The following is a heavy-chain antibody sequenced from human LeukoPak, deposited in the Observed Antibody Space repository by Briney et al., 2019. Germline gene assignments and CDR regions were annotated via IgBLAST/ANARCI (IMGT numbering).Heavy chain of an antibody. CDR2: IRRKANSYAT. CDR1: GFTFSGSA. V-gene: IGHV3-73*01. Sequence: GGSLRLSCAASGFTFSGSAMHWVRQASGERVEWVGRIRRKANSYATAYAASVKRRFTISRDDSKNTAYLQMNSKKTEDTAVYWCTGTPGIVGATLPFDYWGQGTLVTVS. J-gene: IGHJ4*02. D-gene: IGHD1-26*01. CDR3: TGTPGIVGATLPFDY.